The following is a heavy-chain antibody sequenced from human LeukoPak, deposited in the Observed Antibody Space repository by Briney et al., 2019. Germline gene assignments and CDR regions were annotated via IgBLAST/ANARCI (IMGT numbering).Heavy chain of an antibody. CDR2: INHSGST. V-gene: IGHV4-34*01. D-gene: IGHD3-22*01. Sequence: PSETLSLTCAVYGGSFSGYYWSWIRQPPGKGLEWIGEINHSGSTNYNPSLKSRVTISVDTSKNQFSLKLSSVTAADTAVYYCARRSGPPLRYYYDSSGYYGAFDIWGQGTMVTVSS. CDR3: ARRSGPPLRYYYDSSGYYGAFDI. J-gene: IGHJ3*02. CDR1: GGSFSGYY.